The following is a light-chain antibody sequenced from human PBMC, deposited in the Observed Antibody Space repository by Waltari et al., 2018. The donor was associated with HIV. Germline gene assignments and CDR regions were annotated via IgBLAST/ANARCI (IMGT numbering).Light chain of an antibody. Sequence: QLVLPHSPSASASLGASVKNTCPPSSGHSRYAIAWHQPPPEKGPRFLIRLNGDGRNITGDGIPDRFSGSSSGTERYLTISSLQSDDEADYYCQTWGTGFLVFGGGTKLTVL. CDR2: LNGDGRN. CDR1: SGHSRYA. V-gene: IGLV4-69*01. J-gene: IGLJ2*01. CDR3: QTWGTGFLV.